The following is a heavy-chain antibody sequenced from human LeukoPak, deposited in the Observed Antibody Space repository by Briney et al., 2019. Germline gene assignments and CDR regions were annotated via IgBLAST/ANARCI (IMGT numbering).Heavy chain of an antibody. CDR2: IKQDGSKK. J-gene: IGHJ4*02. D-gene: IGHD5-24*01. CDR1: GFPFSSYW. V-gene: IGHV3-7*04. Sequence: GGSLRLSCVDSGFPFSSYWMTWVRQAPGKGLEWVANIKQDGSKKSYVDSVKGRFTISRDNAKNSLYLQINSLRAEDTAIYYCTRVGYIDEGIDYWGQGTLVTVSS. CDR3: TRVGYIDEGIDY.